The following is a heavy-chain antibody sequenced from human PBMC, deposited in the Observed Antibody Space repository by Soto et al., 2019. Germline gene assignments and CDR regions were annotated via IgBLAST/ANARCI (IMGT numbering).Heavy chain of an antibody. Sequence: GGSLRLSCAASEFTFSDYYMSWIRQAPGKGLEWASYISSSGSTIYYADSVKGRFTISRDNAKNSLYLQMNSLRVEDTAVYYCARGSASGWLPSFDYWGQGTLVTVSS. J-gene: IGHJ4*02. CDR1: EFTFSDYY. V-gene: IGHV3-11*01. CDR2: ISSSGSTI. D-gene: IGHD6-19*01. CDR3: ARGSASGWLPSFDY.